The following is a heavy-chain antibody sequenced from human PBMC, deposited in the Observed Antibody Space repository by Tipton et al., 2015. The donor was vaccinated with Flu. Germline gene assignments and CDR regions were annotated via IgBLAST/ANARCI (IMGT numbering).Heavy chain of an antibody. CDR1: GFTFSSYD. Sequence: SLRLSCAASGFTFSSYDMHWVRRTTGEGLQWVSGMDSAGDTYYLDSVKGRFTISRDNGKNSLYLQMNSLRAGDTAVYFCARGPLPDSDWYNGMDVWGQGTTVTVSS. CDR3: ARGPLPDSDWYNGMDV. D-gene: IGHD1/OR15-1a*01. CDR2: MDSAGDT. J-gene: IGHJ6*02. V-gene: IGHV3-13*01.